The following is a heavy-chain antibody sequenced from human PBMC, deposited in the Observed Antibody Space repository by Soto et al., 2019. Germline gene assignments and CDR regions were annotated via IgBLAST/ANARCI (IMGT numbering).Heavy chain of an antibody. CDR3: ARGLKGDYAPAHDY. CDR1: GFTFSSYG. J-gene: IGHJ4*02. V-gene: IGHV3-33*01. CDR2: IWYDGSNK. Sequence: QVQLVESGGGVVQPGRSLRLSCAASGFTFSSYGMHWVRQAPGKGLEWVAVIWYDGSNKYYADSVKGRFTISRDNSKNTLYLQMNSLRAEDTAVYYCARGLKGDYAPAHDYWGQGTLVTVSS. D-gene: IGHD4-17*01.